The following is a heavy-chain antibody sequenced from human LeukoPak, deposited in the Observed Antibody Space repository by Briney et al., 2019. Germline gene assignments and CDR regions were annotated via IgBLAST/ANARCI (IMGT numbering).Heavy chain of an antibody. D-gene: IGHD5-12*01. V-gene: IGHV3-23*01. Sequence: GGSLRLSCAASGFTFSSYAMSWVRQAPGEGLEWVSTISGGGGSAYYADSVKGRFTISRDSSKNTLYLQMNSLRAEDTAVYYCAKDRGYSGYDFDYWGQGTLVTVSS. CDR1: GFTFSSYA. CDR2: ISGGGGSA. CDR3: AKDRGYSGYDFDY. J-gene: IGHJ4*02.